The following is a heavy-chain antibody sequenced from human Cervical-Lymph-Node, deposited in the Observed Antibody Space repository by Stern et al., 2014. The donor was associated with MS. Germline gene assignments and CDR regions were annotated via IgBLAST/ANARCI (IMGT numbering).Heavy chain of an antibody. V-gene: IGHV3-30*18. Sequence: VQLVESGGGVVQPGRSLRLSCAASGFTFSSYGMHWVRQAPGTGLEWVAVISYDGSNKCYADSVKGRFTISRDNSKNTLYLQMNSLRAEDTAVYYCAKDAGAYYYDSIGYFDLWGRGTLVTVSS. CDR1: GFTFSSYG. CDR2: ISYDGSNK. D-gene: IGHD3-22*01. CDR3: AKDAGAYYYDSIGYFDL. J-gene: IGHJ2*01.